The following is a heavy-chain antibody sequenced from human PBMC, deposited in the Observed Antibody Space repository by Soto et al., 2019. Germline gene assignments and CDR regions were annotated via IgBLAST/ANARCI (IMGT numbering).Heavy chain of an antibody. CDR3: ARDLRADYGSGSYYGDAY. D-gene: IGHD3-10*01. J-gene: IGHJ4*02. Sequence: EVQLVESGGGFVQPGGSLRLSCAASGFTFSSYSMNWVRQAPGTGLEWVSYISSRSSTIYYADSVKGLCTISRDNAKNSLYLPMNSLRDEDTAVYYCARDLRADYGSGSYYGDAYWGQGTLVTFSS. CDR1: GFTFSSYS. V-gene: IGHV3-48*02. CDR2: ISSRSSTI.